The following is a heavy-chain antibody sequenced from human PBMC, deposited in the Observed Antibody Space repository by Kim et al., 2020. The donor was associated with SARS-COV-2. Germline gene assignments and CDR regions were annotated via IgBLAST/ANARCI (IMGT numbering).Heavy chain of an antibody. J-gene: IGHJ6*02. D-gene: IGHD2-2*01. CDR2: ISGSGGNT. V-gene: IGHV3-23*01. Sequence: GGSLRLSCAASGFTFSSYAMNWVRQAPGKGLEWVSIISGSGGNTYYADSVKGRFTIYRDNSRNALYLQINSLRAEDTAVYYCAKDGPRGCTSASCSSPDVWGQGTTVTVSS. CDR1: GFTFSSYA. CDR3: AKDGPRGCTSASCSSPDV.